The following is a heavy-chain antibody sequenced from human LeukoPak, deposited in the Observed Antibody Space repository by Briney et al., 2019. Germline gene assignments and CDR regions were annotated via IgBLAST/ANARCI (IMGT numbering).Heavy chain of an antibody. CDR1: GFTFSDHY. CDR2: TRNKANSYTT. Sequence: PGGSLRLSCAASGFTFSDHYVDWVRQAPGKGLEWVGRTRNKANSYTTEYAASVKGRFTISRDDSKNSLYLQMNSLKTEDTAVYYCARPFPDCSGGSCYYYFDYWGQGTLVTVSS. J-gene: IGHJ4*02. D-gene: IGHD2-15*01. V-gene: IGHV3-72*01. CDR3: ARPFPDCSGGSCYYYFDY.